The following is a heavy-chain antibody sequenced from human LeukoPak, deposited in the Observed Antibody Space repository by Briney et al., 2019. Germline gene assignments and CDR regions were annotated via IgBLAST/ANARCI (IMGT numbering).Heavy chain of an antibody. CDR1: GFTFSSYW. CDR2: IKQDGSEK. J-gene: IGHJ6*03. D-gene: IGHD3-10*01. Sequence: GGSLRLSCAASGFTFSSYWMSWVRQAPGKGLEWVANIKQDGSEKYYVDSVKGRFTISRDNAKNSLYLQMNSLRAEDTAVYYCARLSWAGYYYMDVWGKGTTVTVSS. CDR3: ARLSWAGYYYMDV. V-gene: IGHV3-7*01.